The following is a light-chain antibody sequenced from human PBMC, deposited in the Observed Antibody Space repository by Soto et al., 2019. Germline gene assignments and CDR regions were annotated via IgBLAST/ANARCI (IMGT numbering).Light chain of an antibody. CDR3: QQYNSYAMYT. CDR2: DAT. J-gene: IGKJ2*01. CDR1: QSISTW. V-gene: IGKV1-5*01. Sequence: DIQMTQSPSTLSASVGDRVTITCRASQSISTWLAWYQQKPGKAPKVLIYDATRLGTGVPSRFSGSGSGTEFTLTVSSLQLDDFGSYYCQQYNSYAMYTFGQGTKLEI.